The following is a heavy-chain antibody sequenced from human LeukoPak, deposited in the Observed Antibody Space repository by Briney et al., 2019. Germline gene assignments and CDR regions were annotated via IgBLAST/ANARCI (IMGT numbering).Heavy chain of an antibody. D-gene: IGHD6-6*01. CDR1: GYTFTSFG. Sequence: SVKVSCKAPGYTFTSFGISWVRQAPGQGLEWMGRIIPILGIANYAQKFQGRVTITADKSTSTAYMELSSLRSEDTAVYYCARDRSSSSSGFDYWGQGTLVTVSS. CDR2: IIPILGIA. V-gene: IGHV1-69*04. J-gene: IGHJ4*02. CDR3: ARDRSSSSSGFDY.